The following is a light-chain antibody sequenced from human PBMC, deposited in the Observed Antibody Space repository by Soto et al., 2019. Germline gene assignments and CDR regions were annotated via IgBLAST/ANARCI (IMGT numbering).Light chain of an antibody. CDR3: AAWDASLSVWA. V-gene: IGLV1-47*01. J-gene: IGLJ3*02. CDR2: RNN. CDR1: SSNIGSTF. Sequence: QSVLTQPPSASGTPGQRVTISCSESSSNIGSTFLYWYQHLPGTAPKLLIYRNNQRPSGVPERFSASKSGASASLAISGLRSEDEADYYCAAWDASLSVWAFGGGTKLTVL.